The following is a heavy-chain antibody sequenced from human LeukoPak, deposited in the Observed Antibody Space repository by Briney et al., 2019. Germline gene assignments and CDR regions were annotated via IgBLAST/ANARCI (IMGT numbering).Heavy chain of an antibody. CDR2: ISGSGGST. J-gene: IGHJ5*02. D-gene: IGHD3-3*01. V-gene: IGHV3-23*01. CDR3: ARGIFGVVNWFDP. CDR1: GFTFSSYA. Sequence: GGSLRLSCAASGFTFSSYAMSWVRQAPGKGLEWVSAISGSGGSTYYSDSVKGRFTISRDNSKNTLYLQMNSLKAEDTAVYYCARGIFGVVNWFDPWGQGTLVTVSS.